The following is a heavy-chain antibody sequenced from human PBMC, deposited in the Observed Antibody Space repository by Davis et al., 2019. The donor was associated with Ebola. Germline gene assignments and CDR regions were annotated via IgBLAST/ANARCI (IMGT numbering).Heavy chain of an antibody. CDR2: IRSKANSYAT. V-gene: IGHV3-73*01. D-gene: IGHD3-10*01. J-gene: IGHJ4*02. CDR1: GFTFSGSA. Sequence: GVLKISCAASGFTFSGSAMHWVRQASGKGLEWVGRIRSKANSYATAYAASVKGRFTISRDDSKNTAYLQMNSLKTEDTAVYYCTCTWSSFDYWGQGTLVTVSS. CDR3: TCTWSSFDY.